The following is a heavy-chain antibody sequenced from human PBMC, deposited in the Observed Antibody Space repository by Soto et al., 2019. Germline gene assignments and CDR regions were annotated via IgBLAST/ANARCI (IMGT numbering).Heavy chain of an antibody. CDR1: GYTFTSYY. J-gene: IGHJ4*02. D-gene: IGHD7-27*01. Sequence: VASVKVSCKASGYTFTSYYMHWVRQAPGQGLGWMGIINPSAGSTNYAQKFQGRVTMTRDTSTSTVYMELSSLRSEDTALYYCARARTGDFDYWGQGTLVTVSS. CDR2: INPSAGST. V-gene: IGHV1-46*01. CDR3: ARARTGDFDY.